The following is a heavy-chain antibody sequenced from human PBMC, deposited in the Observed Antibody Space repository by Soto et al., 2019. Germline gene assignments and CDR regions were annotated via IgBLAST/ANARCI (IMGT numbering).Heavy chain of an antibody. Sequence: SETLSLTCTVSGGSISSNIYYWGWIRQPPGKGLEWIGSIYYSGTTYYNPSLKSRVTISVDTSKNQFSLKLSSVTAADTAVYYCARSISVAMDFWGQGTLVTVSS. CDR2: IYYSGTT. CDR1: GGSISSNIYY. CDR3: ARSISVAMDF. J-gene: IGHJ4*02. D-gene: IGHD6-19*01. V-gene: IGHV4-39*01.